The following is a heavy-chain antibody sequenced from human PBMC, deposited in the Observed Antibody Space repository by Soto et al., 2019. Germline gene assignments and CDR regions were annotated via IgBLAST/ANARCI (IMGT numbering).Heavy chain of an antibody. CDR1: GFTFSNYA. D-gene: IGHD6-13*01. CDR3: ARARIAAAGTDFLDWFDP. Sequence: GGSLRLSCAASGFTFSNYAMHWVRQAPGKGLEWVAVISYDESNKYYADSVKGRFTISRDNSKNTLYLQMNSLRAEDTAVYYCARARIAAAGTDFLDWFDPWGQGTLVTVSS. V-gene: IGHV3-30-3*01. CDR2: ISYDESNK. J-gene: IGHJ5*02.